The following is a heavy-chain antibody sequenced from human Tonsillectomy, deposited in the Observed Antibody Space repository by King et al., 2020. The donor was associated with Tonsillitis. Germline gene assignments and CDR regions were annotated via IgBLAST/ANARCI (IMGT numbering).Heavy chain of an antibody. CDR2: IGTAGDT. D-gene: IGHD3-10*01. CDR1: GFTFRSYD. Sequence: VQLVESGGGLVQPGGSLRLSFAASGFTFRSYDMHWVRQATGKGLELVSAIGTAGDTYYPGSVKGRFTNSRENAKNSLYLQMNSLRAEDTAVYYCARVSYGSGSYDYWGQGTLVTVSS. V-gene: IGHV3-13*01. CDR3: ARVSYGSGSYDY. J-gene: IGHJ4*02.